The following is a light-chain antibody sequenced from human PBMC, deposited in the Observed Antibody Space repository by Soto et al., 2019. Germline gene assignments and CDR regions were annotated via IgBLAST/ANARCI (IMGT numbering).Light chain of an antibody. V-gene: IGKV1-12*01. CDR1: QGISTW. CDR2: SSS. J-gene: IGKJ3*01. Sequence: DIQMTPSPSFVSASVVDRVTIACRASQGISTWVVWYQQKPGAAPKLLIHSSSNLQSGVPSRFSGSGSGTDFTLTISSLQPEDFATYYCQQANSFPLTFGPGTKVDIK. CDR3: QQANSFPLT.